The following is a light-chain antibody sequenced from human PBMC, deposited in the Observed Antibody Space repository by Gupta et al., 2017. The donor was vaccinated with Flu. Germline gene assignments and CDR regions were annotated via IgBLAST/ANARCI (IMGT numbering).Light chain of an antibody. CDR2: GAS. CDR1: QSISTY. Sequence: SLSASVGDRVTITCRPSQSISTYLNWYQQKPGKAPKLLIYGASTWQRGVALRFSGSGSGKELTLTISRRQGEDLATYYCQQSDDNPPYTFGQGTKLENK. J-gene: IGKJ2*01. V-gene: IGKV1-39*01. CDR3: QQSDDNPPYT.